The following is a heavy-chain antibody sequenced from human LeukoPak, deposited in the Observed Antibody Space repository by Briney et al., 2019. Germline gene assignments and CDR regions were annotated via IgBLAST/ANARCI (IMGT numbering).Heavy chain of an antibody. J-gene: IGHJ4*02. CDR2: VSAYNGNT. CDR1: GYTFTSYG. V-gene: IGHV1-18*04. D-gene: IGHD4-17*01. CDR3: ARDATVTNFDY. Sequence: ASVKVSCKASGYTFTSYGVSWVRQAPGQGLEWMGWVSAYNGNTNYAQKLQGRVTMTTDTSTSTAYMELRSLRSDDTAVYYCARDATVTNFDYWGQGTLVTVSS.